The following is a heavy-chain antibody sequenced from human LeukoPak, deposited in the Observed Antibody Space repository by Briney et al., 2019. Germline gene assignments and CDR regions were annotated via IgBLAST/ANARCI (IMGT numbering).Heavy chain of an antibody. J-gene: IGHJ4*02. D-gene: IGHD3-10*01. CDR3: TTARNMVRGVIPLDY. V-gene: IGHV3-30*02. CDR1: GFTFSSYG. Sequence: GGSLRLSCAASGFTFSSYGMHWVRQAPGKGLEWVPFIRYDGSNEYYADSVKGRFTISRDNSKNTLYLQMNSLKTGDTAVYYCTTARNMVRGVIPLDYWGQGTLVTVSS. CDR2: IRYDGSNE.